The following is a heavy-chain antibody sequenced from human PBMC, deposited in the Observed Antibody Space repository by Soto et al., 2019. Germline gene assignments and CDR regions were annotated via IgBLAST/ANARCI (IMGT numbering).Heavy chain of an antibody. CDR2: ISSSGSTI. V-gene: IGHV3-11*01. D-gene: IGHD3-9*01. J-gene: IGHJ4*02. CDR3: ASAVLTGYHYFDY. CDR1: GFTFTDYY. Sequence: GGSLRLSCAASGFTFTDYYMSWIRQAPGKGLEWVSYISSSGSTIYYADSVKGRFTISRDNAKNSLYLQMNSLRAEDTAVYYCASAVLTGYHYFDYWGQGTLVTVSS.